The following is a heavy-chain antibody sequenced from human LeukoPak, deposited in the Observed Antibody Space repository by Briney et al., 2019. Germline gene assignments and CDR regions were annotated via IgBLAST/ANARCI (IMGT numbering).Heavy chain of an antibody. D-gene: IGHD4-17*01. CDR3: ARDLGVVDYGDYIPPNYFDY. CDR1: GYTFTNYY. J-gene: IGHJ4*02. V-gene: IGHV1-46*01. CDR2: VNPRSGST. Sequence: ASVKVSCKASGYTFTNYYMHWVRQAPGQGLEWMGIVNPRSGSTSYAQKFQGRVTMSRDTSTSTVYMELSSLRSEDTAVYYCARDLGVVDYGDYIPPNYFDYWGQGTLVTVSS.